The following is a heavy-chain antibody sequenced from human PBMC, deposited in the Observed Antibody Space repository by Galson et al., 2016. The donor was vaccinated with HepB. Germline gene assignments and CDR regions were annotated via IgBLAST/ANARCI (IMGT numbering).Heavy chain of an antibody. J-gene: IGHJ4*02. Sequence: SETLSLTCAVSGDSMRSFDWWSWVRQSPEMGLEWIGEISHGGTAHYNPSLESRVIMSLDNSNKEFSLKLTSVTAADTAVYYCARHIAVAGTRGFDYWGQGALVTVSS. CDR1: GDSMRSFDW. CDR3: ARHIAVAGTRGFDY. D-gene: IGHD6-19*01. V-gene: IGHV4-4*02. CDR2: ISHGGTA.